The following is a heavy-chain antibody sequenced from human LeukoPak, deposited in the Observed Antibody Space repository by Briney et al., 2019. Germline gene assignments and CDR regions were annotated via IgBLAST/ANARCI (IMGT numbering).Heavy chain of an antibody. V-gene: IGHV3-23*01. J-gene: IGHJ4*02. D-gene: IGHD5-18*01. CDR1: GFTFSSSA. CDR2: INSGGGST. Sequence: GGSLRLSCAASGFTFSSSAMSWVRQASGKGLEWVSAINSGGGSTYYTDSVKGRFTISRDNSKNTIYLQMNSLGAEDTAVYYCVKGLRSYGYSLFDYWGQGSLVTVSS. CDR3: VKGLRSYGYSLFDY.